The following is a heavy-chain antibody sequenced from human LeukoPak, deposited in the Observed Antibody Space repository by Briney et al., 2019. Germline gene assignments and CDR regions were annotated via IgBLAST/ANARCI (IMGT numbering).Heavy chain of an antibody. CDR2: IYTSGST. D-gene: IGHD5-24*01. J-gene: IGHJ4*02. CDR1: GGSISSGSYY. CDR3: ARGNGYNFEY. V-gene: IGHV4-61*02. Sequence: SETLSLTCTASGGSISSGSYYWSWIRQPAGKGLEWIGRIYTSGSTNYNPSLKSRVTISVDTSKNQFSLKLSSATAADAAVYYCARGNGYNFEYWGQGTLVTVSS.